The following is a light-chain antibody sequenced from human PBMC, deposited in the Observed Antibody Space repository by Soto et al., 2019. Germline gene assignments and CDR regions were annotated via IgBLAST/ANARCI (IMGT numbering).Light chain of an antibody. CDR1: QSVSIH. J-gene: IGKJ1*01. CDR3: QQASNWPRT. V-gene: IGKV3-15*01. Sequence: DIVMTQSPATLSVSPGESATLSCRASQSVSIHLGWFQQKPGQVPRLLIYGASTRAPGIPARFSGSGSGTEFTLTISGLQSEEFAVYYCQQASNWPRTFGQGTKVDIK. CDR2: GAS.